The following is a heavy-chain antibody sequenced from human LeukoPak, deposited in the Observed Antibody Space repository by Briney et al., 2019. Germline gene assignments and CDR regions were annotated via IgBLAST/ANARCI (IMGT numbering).Heavy chain of an antibody. CDR3: ARGVDTAMVTFFDY. V-gene: IGHV4-61*02. J-gene: IGHJ4*02. CDR2: IYTSGST. CDR1: GGSIGSGSYY. Sequence: IPSETLSLTCTVSGGSIGSGSYYWSWIRQPAGKGLEWIGRIYTSGSTNYNPSLKSRVTISVDTSKNQFSLKLSSVTAADTAVYYCARGVDTAMVTFFDYRGQGTLVTVSS. D-gene: IGHD5-18*01.